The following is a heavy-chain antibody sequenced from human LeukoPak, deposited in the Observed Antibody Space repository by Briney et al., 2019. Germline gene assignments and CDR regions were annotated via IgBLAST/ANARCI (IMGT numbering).Heavy chain of an antibody. D-gene: IGHD3-9*01. CDR1: GYTFTSYG. V-gene: IGHV1-18*04. CDR2: ISAYNGNT. CDR3: ARSRRFYDILTGYLDY. Sequence: ASVKVSCKASGYTFTSYGISWVRQAPGQGLEWMEWISAYNGNTNYAQKLQGRVTMTTDTSTSTAYMELRSLRSDDTAVYYCARSRRFYDILTGYLDYWGQGTLVTVSS. J-gene: IGHJ4*02.